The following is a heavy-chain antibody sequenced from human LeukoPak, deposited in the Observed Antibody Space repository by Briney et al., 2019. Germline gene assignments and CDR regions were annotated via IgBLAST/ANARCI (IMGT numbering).Heavy chain of an antibody. V-gene: IGHV4-34*01. D-gene: IGHD3-3*01. CDR1: GGSFSGYY. Sequence: SETLSLTCAVYGGSFSGYYWSWIRQPPGKGLEWIGEINHSGSTNYNPSLKSRVTISVDTSKNQFSLKLSSVTAADTAVYYCASTSFNYDFWSGYFDYWGQGTLVTVSS. J-gene: IGHJ4*02. CDR3: ASTSFNYDFWSGYFDY. CDR2: INHSGST.